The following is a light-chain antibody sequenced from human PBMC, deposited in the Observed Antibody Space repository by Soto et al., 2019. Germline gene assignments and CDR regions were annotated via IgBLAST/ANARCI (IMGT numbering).Light chain of an antibody. CDR2: AAS. Sequence: DIQLTQSPSFLSASVGDRVTITCRASQGISSYLAWYQQKPGKAPKLLIFAASTLQNGVPSRFSGSGSGTEFTLTISSLQPEDFAVYYCQQRNNLWTFGQGTKVEIK. V-gene: IGKV1-9*01. CDR3: QQRNNLWT. J-gene: IGKJ1*01. CDR1: QGISSY.